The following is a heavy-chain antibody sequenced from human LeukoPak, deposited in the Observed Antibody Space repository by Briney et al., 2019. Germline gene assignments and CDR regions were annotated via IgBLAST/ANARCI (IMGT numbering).Heavy chain of an antibody. CDR2: INHSGST. D-gene: IGHD3-10*01. CDR3: ARGPLWFGELLSP. CDR1: GGSFSGYY. J-gene: IGHJ5*02. Sequence: SETLSLTCAVYGGSFSGYYWSWIRQPPGKGLEWIGEINHSGSTNYNPSLKSRVTISVDTSKNQFSLKLSSVTAADTAVYYCARGPLWFGELLSPWGQGTLVTVSS. V-gene: IGHV4-34*01.